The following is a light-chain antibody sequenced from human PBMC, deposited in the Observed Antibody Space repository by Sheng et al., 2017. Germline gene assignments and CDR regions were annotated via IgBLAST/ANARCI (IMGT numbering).Light chain of an antibody. V-gene: IGKV1-39*01. Sequence: DIQMTQSPSSLSASVGDRVTITCRASQSISSYLNWYQQKPGKAPKLLIYAASSLQSGVPSRFSGSGSGAEFTLTISSLQPDDFATYYCQQYDTYPWTFGQGTQVEIK. J-gene: IGKJ1*01. CDR3: QQYDTYPWT. CDR2: AAS. CDR1: QSISSY.